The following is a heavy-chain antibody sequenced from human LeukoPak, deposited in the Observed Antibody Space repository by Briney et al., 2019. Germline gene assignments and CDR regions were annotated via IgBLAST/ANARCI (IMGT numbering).Heavy chain of an antibody. Sequence: GASVKVFCKASGYTFTSYGISWVRQAPGQGLEWMGWISAYNGNTNYAQKLQGRVTMTTDTSTSTAYMELRSLRSDDTAVYYCARDPRGYFYGSGLNWFDPWGQGTPVNVSS. CDR3: ARDPRGYFYGSGLNWFDP. CDR2: ISAYNGNT. D-gene: IGHD3-10*01. CDR1: GYTFTSYG. V-gene: IGHV1-18*01. J-gene: IGHJ5*02.